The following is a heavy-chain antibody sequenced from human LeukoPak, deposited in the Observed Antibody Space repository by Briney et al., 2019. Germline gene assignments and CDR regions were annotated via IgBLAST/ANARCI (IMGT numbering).Heavy chain of an antibody. CDR3: ARVVDHDYGDYYLDY. J-gene: IGHJ4*02. V-gene: IGHV3-30-3*01. Sequence: GGSLRLSCAASGFAFNTYSMHWVRQAPGKGLEWVSVISYDGSNKFYADSVKGRFTISRDNSKNTLYLQMNSLRAEDTAVYYCARVVDHDYGDYYLDYWGQGTLVTVSS. CDR1: GFAFNTYS. CDR2: ISYDGSNK. D-gene: IGHD4-17*01.